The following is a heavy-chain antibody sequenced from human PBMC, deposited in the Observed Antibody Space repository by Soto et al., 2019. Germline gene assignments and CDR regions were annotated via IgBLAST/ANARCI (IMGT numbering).Heavy chain of an antibody. CDR1: GFTVSSNY. D-gene: IGHD3-3*01. J-gene: IGHJ3*02. V-gene: IGHV3-53*01. CDR3: ARVINDFWSGYYAFDI. CDR2: IYSGGST. Sequence: GGSPRLSCAASGFTVSSNYMSWVRQAPGKGLEWVSVIYSGGSTYYADSVKGRFTISRDNSKNTLYLQMNSLRAEDTAVYYCARVINDFWSGYYAFDIWGQGTMVTVSS.